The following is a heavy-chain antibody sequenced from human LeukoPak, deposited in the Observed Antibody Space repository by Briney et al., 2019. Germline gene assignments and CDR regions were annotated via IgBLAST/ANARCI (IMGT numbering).Heavy chain of an antibody. D-gene: IGHD4-17*01. CDR1: GFTFSSYA. CDR3: AKDPSTVTKDDAFDI. V-gene: IGHV3-23*01. CDR2: ISDSGGGT. Sequence: GGSLRLSCAASGFTFSSYAMSWVRQAPGKGLEWVSVISDSGGGTYYADSVKGRFTISRDNSRNTLYLQMNSLRAEDTAVYYCAKDPSTVTKDDAFDIWGQGTMVTVSS. J-gene: IGHJ3*02.